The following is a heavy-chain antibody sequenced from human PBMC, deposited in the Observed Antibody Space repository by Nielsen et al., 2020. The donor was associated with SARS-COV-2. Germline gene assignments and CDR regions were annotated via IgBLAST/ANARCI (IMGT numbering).Heavy chain of an antibody. V-gene: IGHV4-30-4*01. J-gene: IGHJ6*02. D-gene: IGHD3-10*01. CDR3: ARVLSGPRGHMDV. CDR1: GASMSSGDYH. Sequence: SETLSLTCTVSGASMSSGDYHWSWVRQTPGKGLEWLAFISHSGITYYNPSLKSRVIISQDTSKHQFYLKVPSVTAADTAVYFCARVLSGPRGHMDVWGLGTTVTVSS. CDR2: ISHSGIT.